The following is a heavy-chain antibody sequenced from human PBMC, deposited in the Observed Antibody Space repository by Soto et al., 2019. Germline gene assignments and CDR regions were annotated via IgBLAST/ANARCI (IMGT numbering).Heavy chain of an antibody. D-gene: IGHD2-21*02. CDR3: ARDLWGYCGTDCYPLDV. Sequence: QVQLQESGPGLVKPSETLSLTCTVSGGSISGYYWSWIRQPPGKGLEWIEYMYNTGSTVYNPSFKSRLTISVDTSKNQFSLQLNSVTAADTAVYYCARDLWGYCGTDCYPLDVWGQGTTVTVS. V-gene: IGHV4-59*01. CDR1: GGSISGYY. J-gene: IGHJ6*02. CDR2: MYNTGST.